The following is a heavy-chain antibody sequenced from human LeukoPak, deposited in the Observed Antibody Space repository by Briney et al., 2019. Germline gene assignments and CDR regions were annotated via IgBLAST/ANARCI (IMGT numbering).Heavy chain of an antibody. CDR3: ARDGYYYDSSGYYEKMYYFDY. Sequence: ETLSLTCTVSRGSISSYYWSWIRQPAGKGLEWIGRIYTSGSTNYNTSLQSRVTMSVDTSKHPFSLKLSSVTAADPAVYYCARDGYYYDSSGYYEKMYYFDYWGQGTLVTVSS. J-gene: IGHJ4*02. CDR1: RGSISSYY. D-gene: IGHD3-22*01. CDR2: IYTSGST. V-gene: IGHV4-4*07.